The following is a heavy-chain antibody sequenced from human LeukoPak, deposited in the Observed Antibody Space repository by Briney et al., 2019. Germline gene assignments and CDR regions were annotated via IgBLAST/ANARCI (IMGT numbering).Heavy chain of an antibody. CDR2: INPNSGGT. V-gene: IGHV1-2*02. CDR1: GYTFTGYY. D-gene: IGHD2-15*01. J-gene: IGHJ6*03. Sequence: GASVKVSCKASGYTFTGYYMHWVRQAPGQGLEWMGWINPNSGGTNYAQKFQGRVTMTRDTSISTAYMELSSLRSEDTAVYYWAREGGLLEGYYYYMDVWGKGTTVTVSS. CDR3: AREGGLLEGYYYYMDV.